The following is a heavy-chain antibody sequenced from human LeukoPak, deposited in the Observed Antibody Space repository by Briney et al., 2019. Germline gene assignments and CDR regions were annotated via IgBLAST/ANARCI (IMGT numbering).Heavy chain of an antibody. Sequence: PGGSLRLSCAVSGITLSNYGMSWVRQAPGKGLEWVSGISWNSGSLAYADSVKGRFTISRDNAKNSLYLQMNSLRTEDTALYYCARGLGGDQGYFDLWGRGTLATVSS. CDR1: GITLSNYG. J-gene: IGHJ2*01. V-gene: IGHV3-9*01. CDR3: ARGLGGDQGYFDL. D-gene: IGHD3-10*01. CDR2: ISWNSGSL.